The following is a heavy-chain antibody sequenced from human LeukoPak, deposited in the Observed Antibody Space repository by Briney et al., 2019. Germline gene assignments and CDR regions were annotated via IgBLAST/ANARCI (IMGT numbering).Heavy chain of an antibody. CDR2: FSGGGGKA. V-gene: IGHV3-23*01. Sequence: GGSLRLSCAASGFTFSSYGMSWVRQAPGKGLEWVSAFSGGGGKAYYADSVKGRFTISRDNSKNTLYLQMNSLRAEDTAVYYCAKRGYYDSSGYYAPFDYWGQGTLVPVSS. D-gene: IGHD3-22*01. J-gene: IGHJ4*02. CDR3: AKRGYYDSSGYYAPFDY. CDR1: GFTFSSYG.